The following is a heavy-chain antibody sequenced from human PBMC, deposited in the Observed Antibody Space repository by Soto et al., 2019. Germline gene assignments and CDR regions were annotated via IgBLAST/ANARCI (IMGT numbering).Heavy chain of an antibody. V-gene: IGHV3-30*18. D-gene: IGHD3-10*01. CDR2: ISYDGSNK. J-gene: IGHJ5*02. Sequence: QVQLVESGGGVVQPGRSLRLSCAASGFTFSSYGMHWVRQAPGKGLEWVAVISYDGSNKYYADSVKGRFTISRDNSKNMLYLQLNSLRAEDTAVYYGVKDRESPVGCFDPWGQGTLVTVSS. CDR3: VKDRESPVGCFDP. CDR1: GFTFSSYG.